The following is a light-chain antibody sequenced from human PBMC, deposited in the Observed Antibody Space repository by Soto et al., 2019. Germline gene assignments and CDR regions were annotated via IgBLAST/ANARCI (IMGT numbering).Light chain of an antibody. CDR3: NSSTSSSTYVFGTYV. CDR1: SSDIGDYNY. Sequence: QSALTQPASVSGSPGQSITISCTGTSSDIGDYNYVSWYQQRPGKAPKLMIYEVSNRPSGVSNRFSGSKSGNTASLTISGLQAEDEADYYCNSSTSSSTYVFGTYVFGTGTKVTVL. V-gene: IGLV2-14*01. CDR2: EVS. J-gene: IGLJ1*01.